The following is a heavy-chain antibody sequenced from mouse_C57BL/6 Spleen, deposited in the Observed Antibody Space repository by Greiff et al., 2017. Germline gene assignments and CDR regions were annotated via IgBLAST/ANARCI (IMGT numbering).Heavy chain of an antibody. CDR2: IDPSDSET. CDR1: GYTFTSYW. J-gene: IGHJ2*01. D-gene: IGHD3-2*02. V-gene: IGHV1-52*01. CDR3: ARGGQLRLPDY. Sequence: QVQLQQPGAELVRPGSSVKLSCKASGYTFTSYWMHWVKQRPIQGLEWIGNIDPSDSETHYNQKFKDKATLTVDKSSSTAYMQLSSLTSEDSAVYYCARGGQLRLPDYWGQGTTLTVSS.